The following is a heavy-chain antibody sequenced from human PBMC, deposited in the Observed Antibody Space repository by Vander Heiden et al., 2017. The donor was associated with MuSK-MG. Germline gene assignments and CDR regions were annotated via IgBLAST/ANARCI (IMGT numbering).Heavy chain of an antibody. CDR2: IYYSGST. Sequence: QLQLQESGPGLVKPSETLSLTCTVSGGSIRSSSYYWGWIRQPPGKGLEWIGSIYYSGSTYYNPSLKSRVTISVDTSKNQFSLKLSSVTAADTAVYYCARQGPSWPFSMGYYYYGMDVWGQGTTVTVSS. J-gene: IGHJ6*02. CDR3: ARQGPSWPFSMGYYYYGMDV. D-gene: IGHD2-21*01. V-gene: IGHV4-39*01. CDR1: GGSIRSSSYY.